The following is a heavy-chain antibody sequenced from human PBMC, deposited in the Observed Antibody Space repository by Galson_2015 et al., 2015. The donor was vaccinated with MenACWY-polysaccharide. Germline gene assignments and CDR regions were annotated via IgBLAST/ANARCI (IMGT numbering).Heavy chain of an antibody. V-gene: IGHV3-23*01. CDR2: IGGSGSNT. CDR1: GFTFSNYA. CDR3: ARARYSRGKYQFDY. D-gene: IGHD2-2*01. J-gene: IGHJ4*02. Sequence: SLRLSCAASGFTFSNYAMSWVRQAPGKGLEWVSTIGGSGSNTHYADSVKGRFTISRDNSKNTLSLQMNSLRAEDTAVYYCARARYSRGKYQFDYWGQATLVAVSS.